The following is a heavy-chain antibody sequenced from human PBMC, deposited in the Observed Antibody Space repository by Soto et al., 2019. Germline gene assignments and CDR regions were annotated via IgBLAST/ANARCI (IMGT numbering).Heavy chain of an antibody. V-gene: IGHV1-58*01. CDR1: GFPFTSSA. CDR3: AAVTTPDVLRYFDWLFHLDY. J-gene: IGHJ4*02. D-gene: IGHD3-9*01. CDR2: IVVGSGNT. Sequence: GASVKVSCKASGFPFTSSAVQWLRQARGQRLEWIGWIVVGSGNTNYAQKFQERVTITRDMSTSTAYMELSSLRSEDTAVYYCAAVTTPDVLRYFDWLFHLDYWGQGTLVTVSS.